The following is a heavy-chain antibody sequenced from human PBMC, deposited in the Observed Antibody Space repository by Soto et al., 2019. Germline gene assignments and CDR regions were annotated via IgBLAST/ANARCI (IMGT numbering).Heavy chain of an antibody. V-gene: IGHV4-61*01. CDR3: ATGYGIVATTRGGFDY. Sequence: SETLSLTCTVSGGSVSSGSYYWSWIRQPPGKGLEWIGYIYYSGSTSYNPSLKSRVTISVDTSKNQFSLKLSSVTAADTAVYYCATGYGIVATTRGGFDYWGQGTLVTVSS. CDR1: GGSVSSGSYY. J-gene: IGHJ4*02. CDR2: IYYSGST. D-gene: IGHD5-12*01.